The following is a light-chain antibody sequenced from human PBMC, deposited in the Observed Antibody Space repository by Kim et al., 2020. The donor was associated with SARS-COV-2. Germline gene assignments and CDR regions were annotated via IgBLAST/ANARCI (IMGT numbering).Light chain of an antibody. Sequence: AIQLTQSPSSLSASVGDRVTITCRASQGISGALAWYQQKARKSPKLLIYDASSLESGVPSRFSGSGSGTDFTLTISSLQPEDFATYYCLQFTSYPQTFGQGTRLEIK. CDR1: QGISGA. CDR3: LQFTSYPQT. CDR2: DAS. J-gene: IGKJ5*01. V-gene: IGKV1-13*02.